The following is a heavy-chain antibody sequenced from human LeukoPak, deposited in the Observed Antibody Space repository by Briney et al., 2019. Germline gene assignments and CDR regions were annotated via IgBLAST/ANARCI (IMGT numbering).Heavy chain of an antibody. V-gene: IGHV6-1*01. J-gene: IGHJ6*02. CDR1: GDSVSSNSAA. CDR3: AREFSRSWEEYYYGMDV. Sequence: SQTLSLTCAISGDSVSSNSAAWNWIRQSPSRGLEWLGRTYYRSKWYNDYAVSVKSRITINPDTSKNQFSLQLNSVTPEDTAVYYCAREFSRSWEEYYYGMDVWGQGTTVTVSS. CDR2: TYYRSKWYN. D-gene: IGHD6-13*01.